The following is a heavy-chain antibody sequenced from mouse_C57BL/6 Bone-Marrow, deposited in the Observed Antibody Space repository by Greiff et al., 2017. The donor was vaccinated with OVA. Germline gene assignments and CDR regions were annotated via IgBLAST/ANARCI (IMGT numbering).Heavy chain of an antibody. CDR2: IWSGGST. V-gene: IGHV2-4*01. D-gene: IGHD1-1*01. Sequence: VMLVESGPGLVQPSQSLSITCTVSGFSLTSYGVHWVRQPPGKGLEWLGVIWSGGSTDYNAAFISRLSISKDNSKSQVFFKMNSLQADDTAIYYCAKKRYYGSSYGTYWGQGTLVTVSA. CDR3: AKKRYYGSSYGTY. CDR1: GFSLTSYG. J-gene: IGHJ3*01.